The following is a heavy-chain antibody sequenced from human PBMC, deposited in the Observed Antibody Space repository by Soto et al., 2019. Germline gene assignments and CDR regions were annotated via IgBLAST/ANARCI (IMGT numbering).Heavy chain of an antibody. Sequence: SETLSLTCAVSSGSISSSNWWSWVRQPPGKGLEWIGEIYHSGSTNYNPSLKSRVTISVDKSKNQFSLKLSSVTAADTAVYYCARSYGDSRRYYYYYYMDVWGKGTTVTVSS. CDR1: SGSISSSNW. D-gene: IGHD4-17*01. CDR2: IYHSGST. V-gene: IGHV4-4*02. J-gene: IGHJ6*03. CDR3: ARSYGDSRRYYYYYYMDV.